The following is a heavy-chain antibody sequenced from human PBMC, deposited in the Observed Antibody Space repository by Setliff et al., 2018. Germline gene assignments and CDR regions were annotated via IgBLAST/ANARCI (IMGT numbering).Heavy chain of an antibody. V-gene: IGHV1-18*01. CDR1: GYTFTSYG. J-gene: IGHJ3*01. CDR3: GVGTTPFHGFDF. D-gene: IGHD1-26*01. Sequence: ASVKVSCKASGYTFTSYGISWVRQAPGQGLEWMGWISAYNGNTNYAQKLQGRVTMTTDTSTTIAYMELSSLRSDDTAVYYCGVGTTPFHGFDFWGQGTMVTVSS. CDR2: ISAYNGNT.